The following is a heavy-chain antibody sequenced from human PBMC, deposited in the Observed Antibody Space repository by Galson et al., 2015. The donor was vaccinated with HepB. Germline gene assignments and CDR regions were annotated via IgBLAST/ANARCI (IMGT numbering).Heavy chain of an antibody. D-gene: IGHD3-22*01. Sequence: SLRLSCAASGFTVSSNYMSWVRQAPGKGLEWVSVIYSGGSTYYADSVKGRFTISRDNSKNTLYLQMNSLRAEDTAVYYCARAYYYDSSGYSSLFDYWGQGTLVTVSS. CDR2: IYSGGST. CDR1: GFTVSSNY. V-gene: IGHV3-53*01. CDR3: ARAYYYDSSGYSSLFDY. J-gene: IGHJ4*02.